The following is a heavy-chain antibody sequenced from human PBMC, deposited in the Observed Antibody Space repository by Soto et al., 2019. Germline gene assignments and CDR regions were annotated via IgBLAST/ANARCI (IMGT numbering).Heavy chain of an antibody. CDR1: GGSISSSNW. V-gene: IGHV4-4*02. CDR3: AREFSSSSGENWFDP. Sequence: SETLSLTCAVSGGSISSSNWWSWVRQPPGKGLEWIGEIYHSGSTNYNPSLKSRVTISVDKSKNQFSLKLSSVTAADTAVYYCAREFSSSSGENWFDPWGQGALVTVSS. D-gene: IGHD6-6*01. J-gene: IGHJ5*02. CDR2: IYHSGST.